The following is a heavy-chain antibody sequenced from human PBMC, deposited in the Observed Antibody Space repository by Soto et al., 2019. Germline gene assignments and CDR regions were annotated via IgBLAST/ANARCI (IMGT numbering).Heavy chain of an antibody. J-gene: IGHJ6*02. Sequence: PGESLKISCKGSGYSFTIYWISWVRQMPGKGLEWMGRIDPSDSYTNYSPSFQGHVTISADKSISTAYLQWSRLKASDTAMYYCARNLXLGELSLLPHYYYGMDVWGQGTTVTVSS. V-gene: IGHV5-10-1*01. CDR1: GYSFTIYW. CDR3: ARNLXLGELSLLPHYYYGMDV. CDR2: IDPSDSYT. D-gene: IGHD3-16*02.